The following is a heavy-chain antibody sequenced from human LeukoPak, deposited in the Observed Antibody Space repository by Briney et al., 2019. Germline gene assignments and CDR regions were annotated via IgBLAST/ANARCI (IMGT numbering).Heavy chain of an antibody. J-gene: IGHJ4*02. Sequence: GGSLRLSCAASGFTFDDYAMHWVRQAPGKGLDWVSSISWNSGTIGYADSVKGRFTISRDNAKNSLYLQMNSLRPEDTALYYCAKDVDSTWGSIDYWGQGILVTVSS. CDR2: ISWNSGTI. CDR3: AKDVDSTWGSIDY. V-gene: IGHV3-9*01. CDR1: GFTFDDYA. D-gene: IGHD3-16*01.